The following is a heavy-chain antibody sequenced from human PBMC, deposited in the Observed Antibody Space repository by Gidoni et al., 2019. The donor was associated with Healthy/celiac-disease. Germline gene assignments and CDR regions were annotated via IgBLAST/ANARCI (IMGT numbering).Heavy chain of an antibody. D-gene: IGHD1-26*01. CDR3: ATSIVHRWELRSFDP. Sequence: QVQLVQSGAEVKKPGASVKVSCTVSGYTLTELSMHWVRQAPGKGLAWMGGFDPEDGETIYEQKFQGRVTMTEDTSTDTAYMELSSLRSEDTAVYYCATSIVHRWELRSFDPWGQGTLVTVSS. J-gene: IGHJ5*02. CDR2: FDPEDGET. V-gene: IGHV1-24*01. CDR1: GYTLTELS.